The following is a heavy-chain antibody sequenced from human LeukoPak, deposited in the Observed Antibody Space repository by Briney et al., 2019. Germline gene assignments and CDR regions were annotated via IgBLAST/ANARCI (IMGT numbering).Heavy chain of an antibody. D-gene: IGHD6-13*01. CDR1: GGSISSYY. J-gene: IGHJ4*02. CDR2: IYTSGST. CDR3: ARDLSSSWYRHFDY. Sequence: SETLSLTCTVSGGSISSYYWSWIRQPAGKGLEWIGRIYTSGSTNYNPSLKSRVTMSVDTSKNQFSLKLSSVTAADTAVYYCARDLSSSWYRHFDYWGQGTLVTVSS. V-gene: IGHV4-4*07.